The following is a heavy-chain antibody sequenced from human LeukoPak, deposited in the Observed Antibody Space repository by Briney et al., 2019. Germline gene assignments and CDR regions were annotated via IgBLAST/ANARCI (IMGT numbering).Heavy chain of an antibody. V-gene: IGHV3-7*01. CDR2: IKEDGSEK. CDR3: ARTYSSGLLVDP. D-gene: IGHD3-10*01. J-gene: IGHJ5*02. CDR1: GFTFDSLW. Sequence: GGALRLSCVGSGFTFDSLWMTWVRQAPGKGLEWVANIKEDGSEKLYVDSVNGRFTISRANAKKSLYLQLNSLGADDTAVYYRARTYSSGLLVDPWGHGTLVTVSS.